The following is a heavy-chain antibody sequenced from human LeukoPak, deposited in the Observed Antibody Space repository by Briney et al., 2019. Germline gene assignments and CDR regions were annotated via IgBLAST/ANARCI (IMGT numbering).Heavy chain of an antibody. CDR1: GFTFSSYS. D-gene: IGHD6-19*01. V-gene: IGHV3-48*02. Sequence: GGSLRLSCAASGFTFSSYSMNWVRQAPGKGLEWVSYVSSSSSTIYYADSVKGRFTISRDNAKNSLYLQMNSLRDEDTAVYYCARGTLYQQWLVRMLGLDYWGQGTLVTVSS. CDR3: ARGTLYQQWLVRMLGLDY. J-gene: IGHJ4*02. CDR2: VSSSSSTI.